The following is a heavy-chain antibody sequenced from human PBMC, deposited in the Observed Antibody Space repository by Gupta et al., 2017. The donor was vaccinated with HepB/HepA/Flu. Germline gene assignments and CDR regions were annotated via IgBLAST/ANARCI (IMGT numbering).Heavy chain of an antibody. D-gene: IGHD3-3*01. Sequence: QVQLVQSGAEVKKPGASVKVSCKASGHTFTGYYINWVRQAPGQGLEWMGWINPNSGGTNYAQKFQGRVTMTRDTSISTAYMELSRLRSDDTAVYYCARDLGIRFLEWLLDYWGQGTLVTVSS. CDR2: INPNSGGT. CDR1: GHTFTGYY. CDR3: ARDLGIRFLEWLLDY. V-gene: IGHV1-2*02. J-gene: IGHJ4*02.